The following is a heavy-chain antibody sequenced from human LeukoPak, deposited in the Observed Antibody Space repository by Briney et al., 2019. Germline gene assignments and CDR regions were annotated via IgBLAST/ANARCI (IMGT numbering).Heavy chain of an antibody. Sequence: PGGSLRLSCAASGFTVSSNYMSWVRQAPGKGLEWVGRIKSKTDGGTTDYAAPVKGRFTISRDDSKNTLYLQMNSLKTEDTAVYYYTTWGSGWSFYYYYYMDVWGKGTTVTISS. CDR2: IKSKTDGGTT. CDR3: TTWGSGWSFYYYYYMDV. V-gene: IGHV3-15*01. D-gene: IGHD6-19*01. J-gene: IGHJ6*03. CDR1: GFTVSSNY.